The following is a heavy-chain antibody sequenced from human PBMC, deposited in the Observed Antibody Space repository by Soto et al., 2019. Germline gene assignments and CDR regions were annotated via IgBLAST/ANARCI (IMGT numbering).Heavy chain of an antibody. D-gene: IGHD6-13*01. CDR3: ARDSERRAAGTDY. Sequence: EVQLVESGGGLVQPGGSLRLSCAASGFTFSSYSMNWVRQAPGKGLEWVSYISSSSSTIYYADSVNGRFTISRYNAKNSLYLQMNGLRDEDTAVYYCARDSERRAAGTDYWGQGTLVTVSS. CDR1: GFTFSSYS. CDR2: ISSSSSTI. V-gene: IGHV3-48*02. J-gene: IGHJ4*02.